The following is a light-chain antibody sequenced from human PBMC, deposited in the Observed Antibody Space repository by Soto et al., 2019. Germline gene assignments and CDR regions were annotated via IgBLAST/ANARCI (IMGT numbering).Light chain of an antibody. CDR1: QSVSSNY. J-gene: IGKJ1*01. Sequence: ENVLTQSPGTLSLSPGERATLSCRASQSVSSNYLAWYQQKPGQAPRLRIYGASSRATGIPDRFSGGGSGTDFTLTISRVEPEDFAVYYCQQYVTSPWTFGQGTKVEIK. V-gene: IGKV3-20*01. CDR2: GAS. CDR3: QQYVTSPWT.